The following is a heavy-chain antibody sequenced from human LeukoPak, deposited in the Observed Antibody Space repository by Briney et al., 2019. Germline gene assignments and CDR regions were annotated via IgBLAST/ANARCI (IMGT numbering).Heavy chain of an antibody. Sequence: PGGSLRLSCAASGFTFTSYWMSWVRQASGKGLEWVANINQDGSEKYYVDSVKGRFTISRDNAKNSLYLQMNSLRAEDTAVYFCARDGNGYYFDYWGQGALVTVSS. V-gene: IGHV3-7*05. CDR1: GFTFTSYW. CDR2: INQDGSEK. CDR3: ARDGNGYYFDY. J-gene: IGHJ4*02. D-gene: IGHD4-23*01.